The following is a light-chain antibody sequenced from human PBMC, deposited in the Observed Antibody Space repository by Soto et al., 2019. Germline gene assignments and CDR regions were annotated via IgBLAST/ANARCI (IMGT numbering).Light chain of an antibody. CDR3: HYYSAVWT. Sequence: IQMTQSPSTLSASVGDRVTITCRASQSLSNRLAWYRQRPGKAPKVLIYDASSLESGVPSRFSGSGSGTDFILTISSLQPDDFATYYCHYYSAVWTFAQGTKVDIK. CDR1: QSLSNR. CDR2: DAS. J-gene: IGKJ1*01. V-gene: IGKV1-5*01.